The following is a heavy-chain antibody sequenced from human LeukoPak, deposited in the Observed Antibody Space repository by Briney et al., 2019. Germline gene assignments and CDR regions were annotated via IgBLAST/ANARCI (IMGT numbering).Heavy chain of an antibody. V-gene: IGHV7-4-1*02. CDR3: ASSYYYDSSGYLWETQNWFDP. CDR1: GYTFTSYA. D-gene: IGHD3-22*01. CDR2: INTNTGNA. Sequence: ASVKVSCKASGYTFTSYAMNWVRQAPGQGLEWMGWINTNTGNATYAQGFTGRFVFSLDTSVSTAYLQISSLKAEDTAVYYCASSYYYDSSGYLWETQNWFDPWGQGTLVTVSS. J-gene: IGHJ5*02.